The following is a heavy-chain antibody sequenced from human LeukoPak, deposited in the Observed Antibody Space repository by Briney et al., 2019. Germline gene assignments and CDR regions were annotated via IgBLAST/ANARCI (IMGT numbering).Heavy chain of an antibody. D-gene: IGHD4/OR15-4a*01. CDR2: INPDGTTI. Sequence: GGPLRLSCAASGFTFRHYWMHWVRQVPGKGLVWVSRINPDGTTINYADSVRGRFAISRDNAKNTLHLEMNGLRADDTAVYYCARFRAGAGDFWGQGTLVSVSS. V-gene: IGHV3-74*01. CDR3: ARFRAGAGDF. J-gene: IGHJ4*02. CDR1: GFTFRHYW.